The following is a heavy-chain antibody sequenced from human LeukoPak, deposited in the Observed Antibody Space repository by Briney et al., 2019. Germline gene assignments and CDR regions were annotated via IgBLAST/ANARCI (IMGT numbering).Heavy chain of an antibody. CDR3: AREPTFWSGYLYGMDV. Sequence: SQTLSLTCVISGDRVSSDSAAWNWIRQSPSRGLEWLGRTYYRSKWYNDYAVSVKSRITINPDTSKNQFSLQLNSVTPEDTAVYYCAREPTFWSGYLYGMDVWGQGTTVTVSS. D-gene: IGHD3-3*01. CDR1: GDRVSSDSAA. V-gene: IGHV6-1*01. CDR2: TYYRSKWYN. J-gene: IGHJ6*02.